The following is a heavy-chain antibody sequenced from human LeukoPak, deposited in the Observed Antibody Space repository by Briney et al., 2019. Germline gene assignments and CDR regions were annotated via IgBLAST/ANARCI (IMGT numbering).Heavy chain of an antibody. D-gene: IGHD4-17*01. CDR1: NXXA. CDR3: ARSPDDYGEYTIGWFDP. V-gene: IGHV6-1*01. J-gene: IGHJ5*02. CDR2: TYYRSKWYN. Sequence: NXXAWNWIRQXXXRGXXWLGRTYYRSKWYNDYAVSVKSRITINPDTSKNQFSLQLNSVTPEDTAVYYCARSPDDYGEYTIGWFDPWGQGTLVTVSS.